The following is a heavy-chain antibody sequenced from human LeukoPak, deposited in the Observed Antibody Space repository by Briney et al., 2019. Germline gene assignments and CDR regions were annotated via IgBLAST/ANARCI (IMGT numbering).Heavy chain of an antibody. CDR3: ATTRVGFSYFDY. D-gene: IGHD1-26*01. CDR1: GGSISRYY. V-gene: IGHV4-4*07. J-gene: IGHJ4*02. Sequence: SETLSLTCTVSGGSISRYYWSWIRQPAGKGLEWIGRNYTSGSTNYNPSLKSRVTISVDKSKNQFSLKLSSVTAADTAGYYCATTRVGFSYFDYWGQGTLVTVSS. CDR2: NYTSGST.